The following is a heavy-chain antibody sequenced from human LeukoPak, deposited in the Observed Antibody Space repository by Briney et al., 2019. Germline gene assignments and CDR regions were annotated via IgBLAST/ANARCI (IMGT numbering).Heavy chain of an antibody. CDR2: LYSDVVESIT. CDR1: GFTVSSST. D-gene: IGHD1-26*01. J-gene: IGHJ4*02. CDR3: TSEIGGGHHYFEH. V-gene: IGHV3-53*01. Sequence: TGGSLRLSCAGSGFTVSSSTMSWVRQAPGKGLEWGSNLYSDVVESITNYADSVKCRFTISRDNSQNTLYLHMNSLRVEDTATYYCTSEIGGGHHYFEHWGPGTVVTVSS.